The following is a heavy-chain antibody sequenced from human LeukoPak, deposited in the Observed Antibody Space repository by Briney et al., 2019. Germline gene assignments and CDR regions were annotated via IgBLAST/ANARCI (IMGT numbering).Heavy chain of an antibody. Sequence: PSGTLSLTCAVSGGSISSSNWWSWVRQPPGKGLEWIGEIYHSGSTNYNPSLKSRVTISVDKSKNQFSLKLSSVTAADTAVYYCARDSPAQRGMVRGAYYYYGMDVWGQGTTVTVSS. V-gene: IGHV4-4*02. J-gene: IGHJ6*02. CDR1: GGSISSSNW. D-gene: IGHD3-10*01. CDR2: IYHSGST. CDR3: ARDSPAQRGMVRGAYYYYGMDV.